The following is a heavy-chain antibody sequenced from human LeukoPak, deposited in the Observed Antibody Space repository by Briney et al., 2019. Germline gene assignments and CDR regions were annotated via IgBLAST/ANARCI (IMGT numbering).Heavy chain of an antibody. CDR3: ARVGYCSSTSCPSSYYYYYMDV. Sequence: GASVKVSCKASGYTFTSYGISWVRQAPGQGLEWMGGIIPIFGTANYAQKFQGRVTITADESTSTAYMELSSLRSEDTAVYYCARVGYCSSTSCPSSYYYYYMDVWGKGTTVTVSS. J-gene: IGHJ6*03. CDR2: IIPIFGTA. V-gene: IGHV1-69*13. CDR1: GYTFTSYG. D-gene: IGHD2-2*03.